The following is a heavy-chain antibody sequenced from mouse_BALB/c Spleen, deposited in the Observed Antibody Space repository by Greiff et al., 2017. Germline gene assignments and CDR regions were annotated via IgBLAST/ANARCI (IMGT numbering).Heavy chain of an antibody. J-gene: IGHJ1*01. D-gene: IGHD1-1*01. CDR2: INPSTGYT. Sequence: QVQLKESGAELAKPGASVKMSCKASGYTFTSYWMHWVKQRPGQGLEWIGYINPSTGYTEYNQKFKDKATLTADKSSSTAYMQLSSLTSEDSAVYYCARRLRGYFDVWGAGTTVTVSS. CDR3: ARRLRGYFDV. V-gene: IGHV1-7*01. CDR1: GYTFTSYW.